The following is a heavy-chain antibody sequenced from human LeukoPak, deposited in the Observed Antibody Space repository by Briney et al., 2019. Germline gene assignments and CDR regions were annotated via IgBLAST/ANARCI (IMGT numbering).Heavy chain of an antibody. CDR1: GFTFSSNY. Sequence: GGSLRLSCAASGFTFSSNYMSWVRQAPGKGLEWVSVVYSGGSTYYADSVKGRFTISRDNSKNTLYLQMNSLRAEDTAVYYCARETVAYYGSGTAYYYYYYMDVWGKGTTVTISS. V-gene: IGHV3-66*01. CDR3: ARETVAYYGSGTAYYYYYYMDV. D-gene: IGHD3-10*01. J-gene: IGHJ6*03. CDR2: VYSGGST.